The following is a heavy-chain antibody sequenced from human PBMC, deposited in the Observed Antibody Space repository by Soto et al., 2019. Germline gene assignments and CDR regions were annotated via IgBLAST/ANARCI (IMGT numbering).Heavy chain of an antibody. CDR3: AKDQLLWFGELFRVGLLDH. V-gene: IGHV3-23*01. Sequence: EVQLLDSGGGLVQPGGSLRLSCTASGFTFNDYAMSWVRQAPGKGLEWVATSSGSGSSTFYADSVKGRFTISRDNSENTLYLQMNSQRAEDTAVYYCAKDQLLWFGELFRVGLLDHWGQGTLVTVSS. J-gene: IGHJ4*02. D-gene: IGHD3-10*01. CDR2: SSGSGSST. CDR1: GFTFNDYA.